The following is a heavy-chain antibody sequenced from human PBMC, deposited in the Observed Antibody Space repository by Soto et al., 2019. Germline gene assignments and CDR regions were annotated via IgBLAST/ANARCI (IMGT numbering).Heavy chain of an antibody. CDR1: GYTFTSYA. Sequence: QVQLVQSGAEGKKPGASVKVSCKASGYTFTSYAMHWVRQAPGQRLAWMGWINAGNGNTKYSQKFQGRVTITRDTTARPAYMKLSSLRSEDTAVYYCARELGRDGYKFFYYYYGMDVWGQGTTVTVSS. V-gene: IGHV1-3*01. J-gene: IGHJ6*02. CDR3: ARELGRDGYKFFYYYYGMDV. D-gene: IGHD5-12*01. CDR2: INAGNGNT.